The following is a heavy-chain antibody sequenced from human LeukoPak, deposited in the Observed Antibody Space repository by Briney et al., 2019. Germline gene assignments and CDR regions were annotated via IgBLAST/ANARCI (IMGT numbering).Heavy chain of an antibody. J-gene: IGHJ3*02. CDR3: ARDQGYSDAFDI. Sequence: GGSLRLSCAASGFTFSSYWMHWVRQAPGKGLVWVSRINSDGSSTSYADSVKGRFTISRGNAKNTLYLQMNSLRAEDTAVYYCARDQGYSDAFDIWGQGTMVTVSS. D-gene: IGHD5-18*01. CDR1: GFTFSSYW. V-gene: IGHV3-74*01. CDR2: INSDGSST.